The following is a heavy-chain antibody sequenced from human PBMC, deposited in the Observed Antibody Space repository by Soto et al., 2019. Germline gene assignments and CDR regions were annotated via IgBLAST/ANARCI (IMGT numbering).Heavy chain of an antibody. Sequence: EVQLVESGGGLVQPGESLRVSCAASGFTFSTYWMTWVRQAPGKGLEWVANIKQDGSEKFYVGSVRGRFTISRDNAKNSMYLQMNSLRADDTALYYCARRSSGRLTTAWAPLDWWGQGTLVTVSS. V-gene: IGHV3-7*03. CDR3: ARRSSGRLTTAWAPLDW. D-gene: IGHD2-21*01. CDR2: IKQDGSEK. J-gene: IGHJ4*02. CDR1: GFTFSTYW.